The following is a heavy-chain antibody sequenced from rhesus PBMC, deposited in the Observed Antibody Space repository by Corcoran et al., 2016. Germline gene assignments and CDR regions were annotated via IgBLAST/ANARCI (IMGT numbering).Heavy chain of an antibody. CDR1: GYTFTDYY. J-gene: IGHJ5-2*02. Sequence: EVQLVQSGAEVKKPGASVKISCKASGYTFTDYYMHWVRQAPGKGLEWRVRVDPEDGKADYAQQFQDRVTITADTSTYTAYMELGSLRSEDTAMYYCATGVGLESLDVWGRGVLVTVSS. D-gene: IGHD1-44*01. CDR3: ATGVGLESLDV. V-gene: IGHV1-111*02. CDR2: VDPEDGKA.